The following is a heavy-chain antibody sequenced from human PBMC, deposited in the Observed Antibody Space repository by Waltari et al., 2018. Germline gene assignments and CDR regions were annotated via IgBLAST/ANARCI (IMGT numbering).Heavy chain of an antibody. J-gene: IGHJ4*02. CDR1: GGSISSGGYY. CDR3: ARDLEYSLGTVGGY. CDR2: SDHSGRT. V-gene: IGHV4-31*03. D-gene: IGHD6-6*01. Sequence: QVQLQESGPGLVKPSQTLSLTCTVSGGSISSGGYYWSWIRQHPGEGLDWIGYSDHSGRTYYNRSLNSRVNISVDRSKNQFSLKLSYETAADTAVYYCARDLEYSLGTVGGYWGQGTLVTVSS.